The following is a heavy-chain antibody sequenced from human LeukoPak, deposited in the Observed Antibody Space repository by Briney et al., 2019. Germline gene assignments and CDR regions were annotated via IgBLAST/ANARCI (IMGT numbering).Heavy chain of an antibody. V-gene: IGHV4-4*02. CDR3: ARMAFPDIVVVPAAIAQGYGMDV. CDR1: GGSISSSNW. J-gene: IGHJ6*02. CDR2: IYHSGST. Sequence: SGTLSLTCAVSGGSISSSNWWSWVRQPPGKGLEWIGEIYHSGSTNYNPSLKSRVTISVDKSKNQFSLKLSSVTAADTAVYYCARMAFPDIVVVPAAIAQGYGMDVWGQGTTVTVSS. D-gene: IGHD2-2*01.